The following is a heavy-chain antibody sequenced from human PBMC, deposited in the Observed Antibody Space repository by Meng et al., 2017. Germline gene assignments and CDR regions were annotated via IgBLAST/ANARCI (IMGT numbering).Heavy chain of an antibody. Sequence: ASVKVSCKASGYTFTSYGIRWVRQAPGQGLEWMGWISAYNGNTNYAQKLQGRVTMTTDTSTSTAYMQLRSLRSDDTAVYYCASELAYYHDGMDDWGQGPMVTVSS. CDR1: GYTFTSYG. J-gene: IGHJ6*02. CDR2: ISAYNGNT. CDR3: ASELAYYHDGMDD. V-gene: IGHV1-18*01.